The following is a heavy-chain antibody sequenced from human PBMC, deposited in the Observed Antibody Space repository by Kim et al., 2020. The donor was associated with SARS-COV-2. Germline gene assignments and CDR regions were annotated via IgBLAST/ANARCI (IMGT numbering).Heavy chain of an antibody. CDR1: GGTFSSYA. CDR2: IIPIFGTA. CDR3: ARDREEMATRTELGY. Sequence: SVKVSCKASGGTFSSYAISWVRQAPGQGLEWMGGIIPIFGTANYAQKFQGRVTITADESTSTAYMELSSLRSEDTDVYYCARDREEMATRTELGYWGQGTLVTVSS. V-gene: IGHV1-69*13. J-gene: IGHJ4*02. D-gene: IGHD3-16*01.